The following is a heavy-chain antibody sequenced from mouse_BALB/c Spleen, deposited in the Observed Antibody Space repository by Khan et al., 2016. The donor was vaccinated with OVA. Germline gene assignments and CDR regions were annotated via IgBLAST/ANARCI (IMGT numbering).Heavy chain of an antibody. D-gene: IGHD1-1*01. CDR3: ARKNGSDFDY. CDR1: GYSFTGYF. CDR2: INPHIGET. Sequence: EVKLVESGPELVKPGASVKISCKASGYSFTGYFMNWVMQSHGKRLEWIGRINPHIGETFYNQKFTDKATLTVDESSTTAHMELRSLASEDSAVYYCARKNGSDFDYWGQGTTLTVSS. V-gene: IGHV1-20*02. J-gene: IGHJ2*01.